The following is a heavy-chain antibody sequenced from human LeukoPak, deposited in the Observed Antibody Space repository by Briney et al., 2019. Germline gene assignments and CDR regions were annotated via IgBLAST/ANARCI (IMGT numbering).Heavy chain of an antibody. V-gene: IGHV1-18*01. CDR3: AREVYGCSGGSCYEGENWFDP. D-gene: IGHD2-15*01. Sequence: ASVEVSCKASGYTFTSYGISWVRQAPGQGLEWMGWISAYNGNTNYAQKLQGRVTMTTDTSTSTAYMELRSLRSDDTAVYYCAREVYGCSGGSCYEGENWFDPWGQGTLVTVSS. CDR1: GYTFTSYG. J-gene: IGHJ5*02. CDR2: ISAYNGNT.